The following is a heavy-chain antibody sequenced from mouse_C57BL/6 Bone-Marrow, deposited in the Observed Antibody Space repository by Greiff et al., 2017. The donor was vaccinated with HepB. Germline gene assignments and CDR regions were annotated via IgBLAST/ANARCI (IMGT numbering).Heavy chain of an antibody. D-gene: IGHD2-4*01. Sequence: EVKLMESGGDLVKPGGSLKLSCAASGFTFSSYGMSWVRQTPDKRLEWVATISSGGSYTYYPDSVKGRFTISRDNAKNTLYLPMSSLKSEDTAMYYCARGIYYDYDRGYYAMDYWGQGTSVTVSS. J-gene: IGHJ4*01. V-gene: IGHV5-6*01. CDR1: GFTFSSYG. CDR3: ARGIYYDYDRGYYAMDY. CDR2: ISSGGSYT.